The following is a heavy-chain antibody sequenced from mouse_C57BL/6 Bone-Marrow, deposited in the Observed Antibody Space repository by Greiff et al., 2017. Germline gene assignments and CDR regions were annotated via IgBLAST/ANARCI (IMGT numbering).Heavy chain of an antibody. D-gene: IGHD2-5*01. CDR2: IYIGNGYT. J-gene: IGHJ2*01. Sequence: DVKLQESGAELVRPGSSVKMSCKTSGYTFTSYGINWVKQRPGQGLEWIGYIYIGNGYTEYNEKFKGKATLTSDTSSSTAYMQRISLTSEDSAIYFCVGGDYYSNFPFDYWGQGTTLTVSS. V-gene: IGHV1-58*01. CDR1: GYTFTSYG. CDR3: VGGDYYSNFPFDY.